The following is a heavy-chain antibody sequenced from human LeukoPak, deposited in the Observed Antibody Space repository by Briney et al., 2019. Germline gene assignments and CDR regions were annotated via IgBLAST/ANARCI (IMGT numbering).Heavy chain of an antibody. CDR2: LSPSGGIT. CDR1: GFTFSTYA. CDR3: AKGVNYFVLEY. V-gene: IGHV3-23*01. D-gene: IGHD3-10*02. J-gene: IGHJ4*02. Sequence: GGSLRLSCAASGFTFSTYAMSWVRQAPGKGLEWVSALSPSGGITYYEDSVKGRFTISRDNSKNTLYLQMNSLSAEDTAVYYCAKGVNYFVLEYWGQGTLVTTSS.